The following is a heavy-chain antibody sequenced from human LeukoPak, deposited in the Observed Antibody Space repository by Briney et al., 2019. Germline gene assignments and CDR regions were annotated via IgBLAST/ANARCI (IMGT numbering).Heavy chain of an antibody. D-gene: IGHD3-22*01. V-gene: IGHV4-59*08. CDR2: IYYSGST. CDR1: GGSISSYY. CDR3: ARRGLNYDSSGYYCDAFDI. Sequence: PSETLSLTCTVSGGSISSYYWSWIRQPPGKGLEWIGHIYYSGSTNYNPSLKSRVTISVDTSKNQFSLKLSSVTAADTAVYYCARRGLNYDSSGYYCDAFDIWGQGTMVTVSS. J-gene: IGHJ3*02.